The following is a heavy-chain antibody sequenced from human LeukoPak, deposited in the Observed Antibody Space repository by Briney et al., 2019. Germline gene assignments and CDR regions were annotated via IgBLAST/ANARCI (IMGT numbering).Heavy chain of an antibody. CDR2: INWNGGST. CDR3: ARDRGVDTAMVNWFDP. V-gene: IGHV3-20*04. D-gene: IGHD5-18*01. Sequence: GGSLRLSCAASGFTFDDYGMSWVRQAPGKGLEWVSGINWNGGSTGYADSVKGRFTISRDNAKSSLYLQMNSLRAEDTALYYCARDRGVDTAMVNWFDPWGQGTLVTVSS. J-gene: IGHJ5*02. CDR1: GFTFDDYG.